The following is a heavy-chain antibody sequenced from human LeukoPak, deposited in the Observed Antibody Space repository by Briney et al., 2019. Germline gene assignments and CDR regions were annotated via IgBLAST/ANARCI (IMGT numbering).Heavy chain of an antibody. CDR2: ISYDGSNK. Sequence: GGPLRLSCAASGFTFSSYGMHWVRQAPGKGLEWVAVISYDGSNKYYADSVKGRFTISRDNSKNTLYLQMNSLRAEDTAVYYCAKDLAYSYGYYYYGMDVWGQGTTVTVSS. CDR3: AKDLAYSYGYYYYGMDV. V-gene: IGHV3-30*18. CDR1: GFTFSSYG. J-gene: IGHJ6*02. D-gene: IGHD5-18*01.